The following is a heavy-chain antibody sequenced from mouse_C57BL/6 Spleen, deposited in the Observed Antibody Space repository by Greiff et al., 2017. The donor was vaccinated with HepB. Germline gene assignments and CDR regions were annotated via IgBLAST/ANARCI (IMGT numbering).Heavy chain of an antibody. D-gene: IGHD1-1*01. CDR1: GYTFTEYT. Sequence: VHLVESGAELVKPGASVKLSCKASGYTFTEYTIHWVKQRSGQGLEWIGWFYPGSGSIKYNEKFKDKATLTADKSSSTVYMELSRLTSEDSAVYFCARHEDRGSYYYGSSGYFDYWGQGTTLTVSS. CDR3: ARHEDRGSYYYGSSGYFDY. J-gene: IGHJ2*01. CDR2: FYPGSGSI. V-gene: IGHV1-62-2*01.